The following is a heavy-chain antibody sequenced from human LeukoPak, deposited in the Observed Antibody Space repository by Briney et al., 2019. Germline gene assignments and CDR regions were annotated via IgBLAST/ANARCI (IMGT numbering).Heavy chain of an antibody. Sequence: PSETLSLTCTVSGGSISSYYWSWIRQPPGKVLEWIGNIYYSVSTNYNPALKSRVTISVDTSKNQFSLKLSSVTAADTAVYYCAREVVEKSYCTNGVCYNWGQGTLVTVSS. D-gene: IGHD2-8*01. V-gene: IGHV4-59*01. CDR2: IYYSVST. CDR3: AREVVEKSYCTNGVCYN. J-gene: IGHJ4*02. CDR1: GGSISSYY.